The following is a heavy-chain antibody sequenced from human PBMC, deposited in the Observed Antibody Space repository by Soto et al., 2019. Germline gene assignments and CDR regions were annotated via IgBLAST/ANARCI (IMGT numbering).Heavy chain of an antibody. CDR3: ARTMVRGVMTLQHYYYMEV. V-gene: IGHV3-11*01. Sequence: QVQLVESGGGLVKPGGSLRLSCAASGFTFSDYYMSWIRQAPGKGLEWVAYISSSGSTIYYADSVKGRFTISRDNAKNSLYLQMNSLRAEDTAVYYCARTMVRGVMTLQHYYYMEVWGKGTTVTVSS. CDR2: ISSSGSTI. CDR1: GFTFSDYY. J-gene: IGHJ6*03. D-gene: IGHD3-10*01.